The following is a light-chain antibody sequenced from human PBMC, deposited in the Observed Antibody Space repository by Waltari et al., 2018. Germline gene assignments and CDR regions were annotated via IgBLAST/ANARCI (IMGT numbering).Light chain of an antibody. J-gene: IGKJ1*01. V-gene: IGKV3-20*01. CDR3: QKYVSLPAT. CDR2: DAS. Sequence: EIVLTQSPGTLSLSPGERATLSCRASQSVSRSLAWYQQKHGQAPRLLIYDASTRATGIPDRFSGSGSGTDFSLTISRLEPKDFAVYYCQKYVSLPATFGQGTKVEIK. CDR1: QSVSRS.